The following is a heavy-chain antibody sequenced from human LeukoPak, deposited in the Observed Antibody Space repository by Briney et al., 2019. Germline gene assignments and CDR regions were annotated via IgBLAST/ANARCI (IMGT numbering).Heavy chain of an antibody. J-gene: IGHJ4*02. Sequence: RASVKVSCKASGYTFTSYGISWVRQAPGQGLEWMGWISPYNGKTNYPQKLQGRVTMKTDTSTSTVYMELRSLRSDDTAVYYCARESNYGGAVDYWGQGTLITVSS. CDR3: ARESNYGGAVDY. CDR1: GYTFTSYG. D-gene: IGHD4-23*01. CDR2: ISPYNGKT. V-gene: IGHV1-18*01.